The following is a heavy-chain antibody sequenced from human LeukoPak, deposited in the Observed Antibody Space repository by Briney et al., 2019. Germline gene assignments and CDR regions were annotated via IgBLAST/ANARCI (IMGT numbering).Heavy chain of an antibody. CDR2: INPNSGGT. J-gene: IGHJ6*02. CDR3: AREGSTSGDYYGMDV. Sequence: GASVKVSCKASGYTFTGYYMHWVRQAPGQGLEWMGWINPNSGGTNYAQKFQGRVTMTRDTSISTAYMELSRLRSDDTAVYYCAREGSTSGDYYGMDVWGQGTTVTVSS. V-gene: IGHV1-2*02. D-gene: IGHD2-2*01. CDR1: GYTFTGYY.